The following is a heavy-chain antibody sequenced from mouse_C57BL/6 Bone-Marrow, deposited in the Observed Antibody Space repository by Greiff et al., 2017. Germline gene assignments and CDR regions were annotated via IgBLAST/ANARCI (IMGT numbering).Heavy chain of an antibody. CDR2: IYPGSGNT. CDR1: GYTFTDYY. J-gene: IGHJ1*03. V-gene: IGHV1-76*01. CDR3: ARGEYGGSYWYFDD. D-gene: IGHD1-1*01. Sequence: QVQLQQSGAELVRPGASVKLSCKASGYTFTDYYINWVKQRPGQGLEWIARIYPGSGNTYYNEKFKGKATLTAEKSSSTAYMQLSSLTSEDSAVYCCARGEYGGSYWYFDDWGTGTTVTVSS.